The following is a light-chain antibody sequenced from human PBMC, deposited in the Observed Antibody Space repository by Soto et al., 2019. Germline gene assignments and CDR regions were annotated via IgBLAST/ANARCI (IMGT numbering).Light chain of an antibody. CDR2: AAS. CDR3: QQSYSTPQLT. J-gene: IGKJ4*01. V-gene: IGKV1-39*01. CDR1: QSISTS. Sequence: DIQMTQSPSSLSASVGDRVTITCWASQSISTSLNWYQQKPGKAPKLLIYAASSLQSGVPSRFSGSGSRTAFTLTISSLQPEDFATYYCQQSYSTPQLTFGGGTKVEI.